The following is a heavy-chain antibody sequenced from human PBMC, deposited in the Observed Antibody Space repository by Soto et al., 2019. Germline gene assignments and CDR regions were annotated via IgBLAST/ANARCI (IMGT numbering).Heavy chain of an antibody. CDR3: TTGRLDYYGNSYMDL. CDR1: GYAFDVAW. CDR2: IKSKPDGGTT. D-gene: IGHD3-22*01. V-gene: IGHV3-15*01. J-gene: IGHJ6*03. Sequence: EMQLGESGGGLVKPGGSLRLSCAVSGYAFDVAWMNWVRQAPGKGLEWVGHIKSKPDGGTTGYAAPVKGRFTISRDDLTSTLYLQMNSLRTEDTGVYYCTTGRLDYYGNSYMDLWGKGTTVTVSS.